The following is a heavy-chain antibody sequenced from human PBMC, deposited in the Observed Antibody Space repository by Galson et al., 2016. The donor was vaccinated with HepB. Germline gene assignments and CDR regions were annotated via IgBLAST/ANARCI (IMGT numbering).Heavy chain of an antibody. CDR3: TRVSGRGAYYDFCPPES. V-gene: IGHV3-33*01. Sequence: SLRLSCAASGFTFTDYGMHWVRQAPGKGPEWVAVIWFDGSHKFYADSVRGRFTISRDDSINTVFLHMTRLTVEDTAVYFCTRVSGRGAYYDFCPPESWGQGALVTVSS. J-gene: IGHJ4*02. CDR2: IWFDGSHK. CDR1: GFTFTDYG. D-gene: IGHD3-3*01.